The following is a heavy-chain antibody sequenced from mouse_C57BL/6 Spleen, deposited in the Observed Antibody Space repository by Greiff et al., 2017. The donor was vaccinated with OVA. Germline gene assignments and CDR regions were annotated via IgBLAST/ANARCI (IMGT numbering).Heavy chain of an antibody. J-gene: IGHJ4*01. CDR3: ASYGSSYDHYAMDY. Sequence: QVQLQQSGTELAKPGASVKLSCKASGYTFTTYCMHWVKQRPGQGLEWIGYMNPSGGYTKYNQKFKDKATLTADKSSSTVYMQLSSLTYEDSAVYYCASYGSSYDHYAMDYWGQGTSVTVSS. V-gene: IGHV1-7*01. CDR1: GYTFTTYC. CDR2: MNPSGGYT. D-gene: IGHD1-1*01.